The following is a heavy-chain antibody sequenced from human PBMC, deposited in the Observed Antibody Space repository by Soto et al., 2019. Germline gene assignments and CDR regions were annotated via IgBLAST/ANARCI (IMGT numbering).Heavy chain of an antibody. CDR2: IYYSGST. V-gene: IGHV4-59*01. J-gene: IGHJ5*02. Sequence: SETLSLTCTVSGGSISSYYWSWIRQPPGKGLEWIGYIYYSGSTNYNPSLKSRVTISVDTSKNQFSLKLSSVTAADTAVYYCASYGSGRYPRFDPWGQGTPVPVSS. CDR1: GGSISSYY. CDR3: ASYGSGRYPRFDP. D-gene: IGHD3-10*01.